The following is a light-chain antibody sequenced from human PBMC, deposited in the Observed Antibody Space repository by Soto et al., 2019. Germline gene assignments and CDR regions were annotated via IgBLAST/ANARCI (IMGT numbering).Light chain of an antibody. V-gene: IGLV2-14*01. J-gene: IGLJ2*01. CDR3: SSYTSSSTLVV. CDR2: EVS. CDR1: SSDVGGYNY. Sequence: QSALTQPASVSGSPGQSITISCTGTSSDVGGYNYVSWYQQHPGKAPKLMIYEVSNRPSGVSNRFSGSKSGNTASLTISGPPAEDVAVYYCSSYTSSSTLVVFGGGTKLTVL.